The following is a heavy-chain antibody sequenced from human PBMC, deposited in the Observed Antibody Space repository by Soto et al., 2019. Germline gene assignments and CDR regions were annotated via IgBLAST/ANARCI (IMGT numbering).Heavy chain of an antibody. CDR2: INSDGSST. D-gene: IGHD6-13*01. J-gene: IGHJ5*01. Sequence: PGGSLRLSCALSGFTFTGYCMHWVRQAPEMGLVWVSRINSDGSSTNYADSVKGRFTISRDNAKHMVYLQMNSLRAEDTAVYYCASGLVEYSSSWFDYWGQGTPVTVSS. CDR3: ASGLVEYSSSWFDY. V-gene: IGHV3-74*01. CDR1: GFTFTGYC.